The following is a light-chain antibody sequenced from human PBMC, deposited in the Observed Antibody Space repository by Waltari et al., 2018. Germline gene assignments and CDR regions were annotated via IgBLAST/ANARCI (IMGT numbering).Light chain of an antibody. CDR2: AAS. CDR1: QSISSY. V-gene: IGKV1-39*01. Sequence: DIQMTQSPSSLSASVGDRVTITCRASQSISSYLNWYQQKPGKAPKLLIYAASSLPSRVPSRFSGSGSATDFTLTISSLQPEDFATYYCQQRYSTPPITFGQGTRLEIK. CDR3: QQRYSTPPIT. J-gene: IGKJ5*01.